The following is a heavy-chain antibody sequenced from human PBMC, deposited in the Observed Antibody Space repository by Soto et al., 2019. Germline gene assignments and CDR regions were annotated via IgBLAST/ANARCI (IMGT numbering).Heavy chain of an antibody. CDR3: ARQPRLLWFGDVYYYYGMDV. D-gene: IGHD3-10*01. CDR1: GYTFTGYY. Sequence: ASVKVSCKASGYTFTGYYMHWVRQAPGQGLEWMGWINPNSGGTNYAQKFQGRVTMTRDTSISTAYMELSRLRSDDTTVYYCARQPRLLWFGDVYYYYGMDVWGQGTTVTVSS. CDR2: INPNSGGT. J-gene: IGHJ6*02. V-gene: IGHV1-2*02.